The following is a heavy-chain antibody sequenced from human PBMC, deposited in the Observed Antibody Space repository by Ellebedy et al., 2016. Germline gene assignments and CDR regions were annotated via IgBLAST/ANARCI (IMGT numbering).Heavy chain of an antibody. D-gene: IGHD2-21*02. CDR2: IYHSGST. V-gene: IGHV4-4*02. CDR3: ARDYIVVVTAMRDYYYYYGMDV. Sequence: SETLSLXXAVSGGSISSSNWWSWVRQPPGKGLEWIGEIYHSGSTNYNPSLKSRVTISVDTSKNQFSLKLSSVTAADTAVYYCARDYIVVVTAMRDYYYYYGMDVWGQGTTVTVSS. CDR1: GGSISSSNW. J-gene: IGHJ6*02.